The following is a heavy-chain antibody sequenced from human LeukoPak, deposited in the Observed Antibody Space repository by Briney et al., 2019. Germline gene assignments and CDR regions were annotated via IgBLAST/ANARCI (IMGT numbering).Heavy chain of an antibody. Sequence: PSETLSLTCTVSGYSISSGYYWGWIRQPPGKGLEWIGSIYHSGSTYYNPSLKSRVTISVDTSKNQFSLKLSSVTAADTAVYYCARDVANFDYWGQGTLVTVSS. V-gene: IGHV4-38-2*02. CDR2: IYHSGST. CDR3: ARDVANFDY. J-gene: IGHJ4*02. CDR1: GYSISSGYY.